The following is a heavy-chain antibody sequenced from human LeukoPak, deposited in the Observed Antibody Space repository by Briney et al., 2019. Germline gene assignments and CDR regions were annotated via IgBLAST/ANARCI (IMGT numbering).Heavy chain of an antibody. CDR1: GFTFSSYA. CDR3: AKARGWEGD. J-gene: IGHJ4*02. V-gene: IGHV3-23*01. CDR2: ISGSGGST. D-gene: IGHD1-26*01. Sequence: SGGSLRLSCAASGFTFSSYAMSWVRQAPGKGLEWVSAISGSGGSTFYADAVKGRFTISRDNSKNTLYLERNSRRAEDTAVYYCAKARGWEGDWGQGALVTVSS.